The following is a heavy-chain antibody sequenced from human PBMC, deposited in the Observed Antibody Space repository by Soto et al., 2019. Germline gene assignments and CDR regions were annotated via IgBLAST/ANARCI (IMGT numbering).Heavy chain of an antibody. V-gene: IGHV3-23*01. Sequence: EVQLLESGGGLIQPGGSLRLSCAASGFTFSSYAMSWVSQAPGKGLEGVSALSGSGGYTHYADSVKGRFTISRDNSKNTLYLQMNRMRADDTAVYYCAKATLVVVAAIQGNAFNVWGQGTMVTGSS. D-gene: IGHD2-15*01. CDR3: AKATLVVVAAIQGNAFNV. CDR1: GFTFSSYA. J-gene: IGHJ3*01. CDR2: LSGSGGYT.